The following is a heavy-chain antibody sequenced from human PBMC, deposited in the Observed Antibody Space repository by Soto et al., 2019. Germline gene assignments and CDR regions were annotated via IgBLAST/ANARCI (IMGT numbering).Heavy chain of an antibody. Sequence: QVQLVQSGAEVKKPGASVKVSCKASGYSFTSYGISWVRQAPGQGLEWMGWISAYNGNRKYAQKFQGRVTMTTDTSTSTAYMELRSLMSADTAVYYCASDLGGFPDHWGQGTPVTVSS. D-gene: IGHD5-12*01. J-gene: IGHJ4*02. V-gene: IGHV1-18*01. CDR1: GYSFTSYG. CDR2: ISAYNGNR. CDR3: ASDLGGFPDH.